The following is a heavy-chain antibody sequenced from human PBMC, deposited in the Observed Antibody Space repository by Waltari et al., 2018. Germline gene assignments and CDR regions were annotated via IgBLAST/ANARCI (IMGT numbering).Heavy chain of an antibody. CDR3: ARSYGDADYYYGMDV. CDR2: INPNSGGT. Sequence: QVQLVQSGAEVKKPGASVKVSCKASGYTFTGYYMHWVPQAPGQGLEWMGWINPNSGGTNYAQKFQGRVTMTRDTSISTAYMELSRLRSDDTAVYYCARSYGDADYYYGMDVWGQGTTVTVSS. J-gene: IGHJ6*02. CDR1: GYTFTGYY. V-gene: IGHV1-2*02. D-gene: IGHD4-17*01.